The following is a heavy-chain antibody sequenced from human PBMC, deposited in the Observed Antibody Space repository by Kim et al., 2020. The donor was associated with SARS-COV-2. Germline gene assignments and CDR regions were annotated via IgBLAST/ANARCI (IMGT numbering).Heavy chain of an antibody. CDR1: GGSISSGGYY. CDR3: ARDCAHCSSTSETTY. Sequence: SETLSLTCTVSGGSISSGGYYWSWIRQHPGKGLEWIGYIYYSGSTYYNPSLKSRVTISVDTSKNQFSLKLSSVTAADTAVYYCARDCAHCSSTSETTYWGQGTLVTVSS. J-gene: IGHJ4*02. CDR2: IYYSGST. V-gene: IGHV4-31*03. D-gene: IGHD2-2*01.